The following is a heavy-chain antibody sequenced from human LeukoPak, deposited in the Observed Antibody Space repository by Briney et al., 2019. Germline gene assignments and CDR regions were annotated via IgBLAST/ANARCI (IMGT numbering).Heavy chain of an antibody. Sequence: ASVKVSCKTSGYTFTGYYMHWVRQAPGQGLECMGWINPNSGDTNYAQKFQSRVTMTRDTSISTAYMELSRLRSGDTAVYYCASTTELTTETTWYYYYYMDVWGKGTTVTVSS. CDR1: GYTFTGYY. J-gene: IGHJ6*03. V-gene: IGHV1-2*02. D-gene: IGHD4-11*01. CDR2: INPNSGDT. CDR3: ASTTELTTETTWYYYYYMDV.